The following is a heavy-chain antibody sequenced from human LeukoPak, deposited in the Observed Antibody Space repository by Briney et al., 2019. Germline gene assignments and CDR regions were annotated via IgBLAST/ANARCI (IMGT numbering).Heavy chain of an antibody. Sequence: GGSLRLSCAASGFTFSIYSINWVRQAPGKGLEWFSYISSSSRTIPYADSLKGRFTVSRDSAKNSVDLQMDSLRAEDTAVYYCARVGTSGWTSDYWGQGTPVTVSS. V-gene: IGHV3-48*04. CDR2: ISSSSRTI. D-gene: IGHD6-19*01. J-gene: IGHJ4*02. CDR1: GFTFSIYS. CDR3: ARVGTSGWTSDY.